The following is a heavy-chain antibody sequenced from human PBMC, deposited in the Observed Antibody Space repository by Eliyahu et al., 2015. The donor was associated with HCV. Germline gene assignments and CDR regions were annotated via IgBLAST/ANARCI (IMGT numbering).Heavy chain of an antibody. CDR3: VRHYGSGIRVDIDH. Sequence: QLQLQESGPGLVKPSETLSLTXTVSGGSIGNTYYWGWXRQSPRKGLEWIGSIFYSGSAYYTPSLKSRVTISVDTSKNQFSLNLNSVTAADTAVYYCVRHYGSGIRVDIDHWGQGTLVTVSS. V-gene: IGHV4-39*01. CDR1: GGSIGNTYY. J-gene: IGHJ4*02. D-gene: IGHD3-10*01. CDR2: IFYSGSA.